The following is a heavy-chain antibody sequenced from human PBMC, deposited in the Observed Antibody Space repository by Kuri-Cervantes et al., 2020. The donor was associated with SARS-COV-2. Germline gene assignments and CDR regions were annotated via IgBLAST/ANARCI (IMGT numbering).Heavy chain of an antibody. V-gene: IGHV3-49*04. CDR1: GFTFGDYA. J-gene: IGHJ4*02. Sequence: GGSLRLSCTASGFTFGDYAMSWVRQAPGKRLEWVGFIRSKAYGGTTEYAASVKGRFTISRDDSKSIAYLQMNSLKTEDTAVYYCTRHDFWSAYYFDYWGQGTLVTVSS. D-gene: IGHD3-3*01. CDR2: IRSKAYGGTT. CDR3: TRHDFWSAYYFDY.